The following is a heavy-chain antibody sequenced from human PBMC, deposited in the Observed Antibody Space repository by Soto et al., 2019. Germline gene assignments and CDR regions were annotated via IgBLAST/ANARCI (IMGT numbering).Heavy chain of an antibody. V-gene: IGHV1-3*01. CDR1: GYTFTSYA. J-gene: IGHJ6*02. CDR2: INAGNGNT. Sequence: ASVKVSCKASGYTFTSYAMHWVRQAPGQRLEWMGWINAGNGNTKYSQKFQGRVTITRDTSASTAYMELSSLRSEDTAVYYCARQQLVRFGFGNYYGMDVWGQGTTVTVSS. CDR3: ARQQLVRFGFGNYYGMDV. D-gene: IGHD6-13*01.